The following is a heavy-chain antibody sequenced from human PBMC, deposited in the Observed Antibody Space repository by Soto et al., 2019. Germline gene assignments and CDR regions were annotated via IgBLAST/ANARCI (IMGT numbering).Heavy chain of an antibody. Sequence: VASVKVSCKASGGSFSSLVISWLRQAPGQGPEWMGGINPMLGVANFAQKFQDRVTITADESTTTAYMELSSLRSEDTAVYYCARGPAQFDPWGQGTLVTVSS. V-gene: IGHV1-69*10. D-gene: IGHD2-2*01. CDR3: ARGPAQFDP. J-gene: IGHJ5*02. CDR1: GGSFSSLV. CDR2: INPMLGVA.